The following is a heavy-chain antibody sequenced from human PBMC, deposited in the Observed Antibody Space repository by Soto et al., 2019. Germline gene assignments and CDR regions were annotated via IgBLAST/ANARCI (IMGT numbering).Heavy chain of an antibody. CDR1: GFTFSSYA. CDR2: ISYDGSNK. Sequence: QVQLVESGGGVVQPGRSLRLSCAASGFTFSSYAMHWVRQAPGKGLEWVAVISYDGSNKYYADSVKGRFTISRDNSKNTLYLQMNSLRAEDTAVYYCARDLFRGVNSCTKSRIDYWGQGTLVTVSS. D-gene: IGHD3-10*01. CDR3: ARDLFRGVNSCTKSRIDY. V-gene: IGHV3-30-3*01. J-gene: IGHJ4*02.